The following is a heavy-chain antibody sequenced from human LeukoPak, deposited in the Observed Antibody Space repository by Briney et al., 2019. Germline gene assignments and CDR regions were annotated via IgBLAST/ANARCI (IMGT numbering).Heavy chain of an antibody. D-gene: IGHD3-3*01. CDR3: AKSTSFGVVIISFDY. CDR2: ISGSGGST. V-gene: IGHV3-23*01. CDR1: GFTFSSYA. J-gene: IGHJ4*02. Sequence: GGSLRLSCAASGFTFSSYAMSWVRQAPGKGLEWVSAISGSGGSTYYADSVKGRFTISRDNSKNTLYLQMNSLRAEDTAVYYCAKSTSFGVVIISFDYWGQGTLVTVSS.